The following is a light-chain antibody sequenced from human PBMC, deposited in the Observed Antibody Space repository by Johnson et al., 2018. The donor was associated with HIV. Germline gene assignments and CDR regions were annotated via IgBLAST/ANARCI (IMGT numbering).Light chain of an antibody. CDR2: ETN. V-gene: IGLV1-51*02. CDR3: GTWDSSLSASYV. Sequence: QLVLTQPPSVSAAPGQKVTISCSGSSSNVGNNYVSWYQQLPGAAPKLLIYETNKRPSGIPDRFSGSKSGTSATLGITGLQTGDAADYYCGTWDSSLSASYVCGTGTKVAVL. CDR1: SSNVGNNY. J-gene: IGLJ1*01.